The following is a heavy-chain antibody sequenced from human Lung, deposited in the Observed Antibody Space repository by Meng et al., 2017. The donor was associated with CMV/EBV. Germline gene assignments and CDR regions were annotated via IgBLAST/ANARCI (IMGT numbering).Heavy chain of an antibody. V-gene: IGHV1-8*03. D-gene: IGHD6-19*01. CDR3: ARGLVSSGWLKYYYYGMDV. CDR1: GYTFTSYD. J-gene: IGHJ6*02. Sequence: ASVKVSCKASGYTFTSYDINWVRQATGQGLEWMGWMNPNSGNTGYAQKFQGRVTITRNTSIRTAYMELSSLRSEDTAVYYCARGLVSSGWLKYYYYGMDVWGQGTTVTVSS. CDR2: MNPNSGNT.